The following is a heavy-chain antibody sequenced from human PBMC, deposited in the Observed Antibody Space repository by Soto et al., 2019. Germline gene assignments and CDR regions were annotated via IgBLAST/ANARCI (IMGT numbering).Heavy chain of an antibody. CDR2: ISGSGDST. CDR3: AKGVPGIAVAGTGYFQH. J-gene: IGHJ1*01. D-gene: IGHD6-19*01. Sequence: EVQLLESGGGLVQPGGSLRLSCAASGFTFSSYAMSWVRQAPGKGLEWVSGISGSGDSTYYADSVKGRFTISRDNSKNTLYRQMNSLRAEDTAVYDCAKGVPGIAVAGTGYFQHWGQGTLVTVSS. CDR1: GFTFSSYA. V-gene: IGHV3-23*01.